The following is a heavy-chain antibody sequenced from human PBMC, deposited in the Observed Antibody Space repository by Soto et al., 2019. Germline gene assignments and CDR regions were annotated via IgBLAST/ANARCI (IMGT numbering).Heavy chain of an antibody. J-gene: IGHJ6*02. V-gene: IGHV4-30-2*01. CDR3: RASGFGSGSSGTYYGMEV. D-gene: IGHD3-10*01. Sequence: SETLSLTCAVSGDSISSGTYSWTWVRQPPGKGLEWIGYIYHSGNTYYNPSLKSRVTFSVHRSKNQFSLKLNSVTAADTAVYYCRASGFGSGSSGTYYGMEVWGQGTTVTVSS. CDR2: IYHSGNT. CDR1: GDSISSGTYS.